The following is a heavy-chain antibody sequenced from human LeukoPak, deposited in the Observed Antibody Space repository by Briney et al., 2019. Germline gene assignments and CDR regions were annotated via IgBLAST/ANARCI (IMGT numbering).Heavy chain of an antibody. V-gene: IGHV4-59*01. CDR1: GGSISSYY. CDR3: ARGRTKGLVTPIDY. CDR2: IYYSGST. J-gene: IGHJ4*02. Sequence: SETLSLTCTVSGGSISSYYWSWIRQPPGKGLEWIGYIYYSGSTNYNPSLKSRVTISVDTSKNQFSLKLSSVTAADTAVYYCARGRTKGLVTPIDYWGQGTLVTVSS. D-gene: IGHD3-9*01.